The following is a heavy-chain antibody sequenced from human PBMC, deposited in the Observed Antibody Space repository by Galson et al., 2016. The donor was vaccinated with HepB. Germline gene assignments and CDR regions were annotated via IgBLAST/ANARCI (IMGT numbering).Heavy chain of an antibody. J-gene: IGHJ3*02. Sequence: QSGAEVTKPGESLRISCKHSRYTFTNYWIGWVRQMPGKGLEWMGTIYPGDSETRYRPSFQGQVTISADKAISTAYLQRSSLKASDTAMDYCARQQTRTDGFDMWGQGTMVTVS. CDR3: ARQQTRTDGFDM. CDR2: IYPGDSET. V-gene: IGHV5-51*01. D-gene: IGHD4-11*01. CDR1: RYTFTNYW.